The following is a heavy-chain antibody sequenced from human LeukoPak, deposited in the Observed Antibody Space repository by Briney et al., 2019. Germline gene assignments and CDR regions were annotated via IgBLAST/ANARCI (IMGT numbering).Heavy chain of an antibody. J-gene: IGHJ3*02. D-gene: IGHD3-22*01. Sequence: HPGGSLRLPCAASGFTFSSYDMHWVRQATGKGLEWVSAIGTAGDTYYPGSVKGRFTISRENAKNSLYLQMNSLRAGDTAVYYCARGRGSYYDSSGSRGAFDIWGQGTMVTVSS. CDR2: IGTAGDT. CDR3: ARGRGSYYDSSGSRGAFDI. CDR1: GFTFSSYD. V-gene: IGHV3-13*01.